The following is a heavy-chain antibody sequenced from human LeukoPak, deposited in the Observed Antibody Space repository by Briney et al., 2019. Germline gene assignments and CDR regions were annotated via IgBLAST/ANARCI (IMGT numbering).Heavy chain of an antibody. Sequence: SETLSLTCTGSGGSISSSNYFWGWIRQPPGKGLEWIGYISYTGSTYYNPSLKSRVTISVDTSKNQFSLKLSSVTAADTAVYYCAREKAGYFDYWGQGTLVSVSS. CDR1: GGSISSSNYF. J-gene: IGHJ4*02. CDR3: AREKAGYFDY. V-gene: IGHV4-39*07. CDR2: ISYTGST. D-gene: IGHD6-13*01.